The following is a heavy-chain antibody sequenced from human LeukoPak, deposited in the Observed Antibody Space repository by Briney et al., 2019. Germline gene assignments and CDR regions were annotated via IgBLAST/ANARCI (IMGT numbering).Heavy chain of an antibody. Sequence: PSETLSLTCAVYGGSFSGYYWSWIRQPPGKGLEWIGEINHSGSTNYNPSLKSRVTISVDTSKNQFSLKLSSVTAADTAVYYCASRPANDYYYYYYMDVWGKGTTVTVSS. CDR1: GGSFSGYY. D-gene: IGHD4/OR15-4a*01. CDR2: INHSGST. V-gene: IGHV4-34*01. CDR3: ASRPANDYYYYYYMDV. J-gene: IGHJ6*03.